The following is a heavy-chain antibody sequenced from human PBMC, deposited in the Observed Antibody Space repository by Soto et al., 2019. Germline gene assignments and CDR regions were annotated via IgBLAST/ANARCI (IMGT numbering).Heavy chain of an antibody. J-gene: IGHJ6*02. CDR1: GGSFSGYY. D-gene: IGHD4-17*01. Sequence: SETLSLTCSVYGGSFSGYYWSWIRQPPGKGLEWIGEINDSGITNYNPSLKSRVTMSVDTSKNQLSLKLNPVTAADTAVYYCARVTRGDYLLTFSLRGMDVWGQGTTVTVSS. CDR3: ARVTRGDYLLTFSLRGMDV. CDR2: INDSGIT. V-gene: IGHV4-34*01.